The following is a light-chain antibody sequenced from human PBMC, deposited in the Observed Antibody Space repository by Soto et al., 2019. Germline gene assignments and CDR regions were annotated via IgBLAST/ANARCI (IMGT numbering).Light chain of an antibody. J-gene: IGKJ1*01. Sequence: IVLTQSPGTLDLSPGEGATLSCRASQSVSKYLAWYQQKPGQAPRLLIYGESSRATGIPDSFSGSGSGTDFTLTISRLEPEDFAVYYCQQDGGSPQTFGQGTKVEIK. CDR2: GES. CDR1: QSVSKY. CDR3: QQDGGSPQT. V-gene: IGKV3-20*01.